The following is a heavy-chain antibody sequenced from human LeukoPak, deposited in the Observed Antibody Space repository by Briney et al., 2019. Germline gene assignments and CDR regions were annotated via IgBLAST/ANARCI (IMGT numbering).Heavy chain of an antibody. Sequence: ASVKVSCKASGGTFSSYAISWVRQAPGQGLEWMGRIIPIFGTANYAQKFQGRVTITADESTSTAYMELSSLRSEDTAVYYCARFRDRLGAQAEPYYFDYWGQGTLVTVSS. V-gene: IGHV1-69*13. CDR3: ARFRDRLGAQAEPYYFDY. D-gene: IGHD3-16*01. J-gene: IGHJ4*02. CDR2: IIPIFGTA. CDR1: GGTFSSYA.